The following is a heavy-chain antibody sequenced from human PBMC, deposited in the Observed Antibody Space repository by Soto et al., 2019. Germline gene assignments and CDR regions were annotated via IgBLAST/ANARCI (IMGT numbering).Heavy chain of an antibody. CDR3: ARDLEGWLQSRDY. V-gene: IGHV3-48*01. D-gene: IGHD5-12*01. CDR2: ISSSSSTI. Sequence: EVQLVESGGGLVQPGGSLRLSCAASGLTFSSYSMNWVRQAPGKGLEWVSYISSSSSTIYYADSVKGRFTISRDNAKNSLYLQMNSLRAEDTAVYYCARDLEGWLQSRDYWGQGTLVTVSS. CDR1: GLTFSSYS. J-gene: IGHJ4*02.